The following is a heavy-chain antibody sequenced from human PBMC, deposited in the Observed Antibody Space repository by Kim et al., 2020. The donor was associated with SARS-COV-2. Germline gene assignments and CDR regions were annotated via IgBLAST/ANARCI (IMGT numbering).Heavy chain of an antibody. CDR3: ARDGGEATIPFN. J-gene: IGHJ4*02. CDR1: GFTFSSYA. D-gene: IGHD5-12*01. Sequence: GGSLRLSCAASGFTFSSYAMHWVRQAPGKGLEWVAVISYDGSNKYYADSVKGRFTISRDNSKNTLYLQMNSLRAEDTAVYYCARDGGEATIPFNWGQGTLVTVSS. V-gene: IGHV3-30*04. CDR2: ISYDGSNK.